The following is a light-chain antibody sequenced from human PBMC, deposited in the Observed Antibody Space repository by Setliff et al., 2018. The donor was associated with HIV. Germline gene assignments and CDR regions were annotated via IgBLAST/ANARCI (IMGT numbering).Light chain of an antibody. V-gene: IGLV2-14*03. CDR3: TSYSSNTTLGI. CDR2: DVS. Sequence: QSVLPQPASVSGSPGQSITFSCSGTSSDVGGYNYVSWYQQHPGKAPKLMIYDVSNRPSGVSNRFSGSKSGNTASLTISGLQAEDEADYYCTSYSSNTTLGIFGTGTKVTVL. J-gene: IGLJ1*01. CDR1: SSDVGGYNY.